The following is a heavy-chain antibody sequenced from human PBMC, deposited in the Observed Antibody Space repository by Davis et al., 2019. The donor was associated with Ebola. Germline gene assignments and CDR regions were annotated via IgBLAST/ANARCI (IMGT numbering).Heavy chain of an antibody. J-gene: IGHJ4*02. Sequence: AASVKVSCKASGYTFTSYGITWVRQAPGQGLEWMGWINPHNGNTNYAQNVQGRVTMTTDTSTSTAYMEVGSLKSDDTAVYYCARDNVKAAAVDYWGQGTLVTVSS. CDR2: INPHNGNT. CDR1: GYTFTSYG. CDR3: ARDNVKAAAVDY. V-gene: IGHV1-18*04. D-gene: IGHD6-13*01.